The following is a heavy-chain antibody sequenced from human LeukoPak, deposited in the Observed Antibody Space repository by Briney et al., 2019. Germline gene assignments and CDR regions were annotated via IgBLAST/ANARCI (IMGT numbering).Heavy chain of an antibody. CDR1: SGSISSYY. D-gene: IGHD6-6*01. J-gene: IGHJ4*02. CDR2: IYYSGST. Sequence: SETLSLTCTVSSGSISSYYWSWIRQPPGKGLEWIGYIYYSGSTNYNPSLKSRVTISVDTSKNQFSLKLSSVTAADTAVYYCARTDYLIAPQYYFDYWGQGTLVTVSS. V-gene: IGHV4-59*01. CDR3: ARTDYLIAPQYYFDY.